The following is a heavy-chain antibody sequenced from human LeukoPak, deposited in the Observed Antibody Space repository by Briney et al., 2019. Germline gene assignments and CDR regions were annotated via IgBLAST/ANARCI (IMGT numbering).Heavy chain of an antibody. Sequence: ASVKVSCKASGYTFISNAINWVRQAPGQGLEWMGWIDTNTGNPTYALGFTGQFVFSLDTSVSTAYLQISSLKAEDTAEYFCARGYDSSGYFSDWGQGTLVTVSS. V-gene: IGHV7-4-1*02. CDR1: GYTFISNA. CDR3: ARGYDSSGYFSD. D-gene: IGHD3-22*01. J-gene: IGHJ4*02. CDR2: IDTNTGNP.